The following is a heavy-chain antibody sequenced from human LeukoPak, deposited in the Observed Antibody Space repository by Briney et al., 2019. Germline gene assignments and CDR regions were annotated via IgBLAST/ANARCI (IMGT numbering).Heavy chain of an antibody. CDR2: ISYDGSNK. CDR1: GFTFSSYA. Sequence: GGSLRLSCAASGFTFSSYAMHWVRQAPGKGLEWVAVISYDGSNKYYADSVKGRFTISRDNSKNTLYLQMNSLRAEDTAVYYCAKDRTSGWPAAFDIWGQGTMVIVSS. J-gene: IGHJ3*02. V-gene: IGHV3-30*04. CDR3: AKDRTSGWPAAFDI. D-gene: IGHD6-19*01.